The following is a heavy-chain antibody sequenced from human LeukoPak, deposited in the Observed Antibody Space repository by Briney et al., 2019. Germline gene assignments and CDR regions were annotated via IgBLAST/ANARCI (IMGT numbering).Heavy chain of an antibody. D-gene: IGHD1-26*01. CDR3: AKDGVGATATQH. V-gene: IGHV3-30*02. CDR2: IRYDGSNK. Sequence: GGSLRLSCAASGFTFSNAWMSWVRQAPGKGLEWVAFIRYDGSNKYYADSVKGRFTISRDNSKNTLYLQMNSLRAEDTAVYYCAKDGVGATATQHWGQGTLVTVSS. J-gene: IGHJ1*01. CDR1: GFTFSNAW.